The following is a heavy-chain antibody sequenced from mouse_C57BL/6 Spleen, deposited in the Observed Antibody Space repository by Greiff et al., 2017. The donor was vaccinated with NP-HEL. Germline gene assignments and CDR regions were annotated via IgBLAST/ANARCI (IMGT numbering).Heavy chain of an antibody. CDR1: GYAFTNYL. J-gene: IGHJ3*01. Sequence: QVQLKESGAELVRPGTSVKVSCKASGYAFTNYLIEWVKQRPGQGLEWIGVINPGSGGTNYNEKFKGKATLTADKSSSTAYMQLSSLTSEDSAVYFCARGSSGSAWFAYWGQGTLVTVSA. CDR3: ARGSSGSAWFAY. CDR2: INPGSGGT. D-gene: IGHD3-2*02. V-gene: IGHV1-54*01.